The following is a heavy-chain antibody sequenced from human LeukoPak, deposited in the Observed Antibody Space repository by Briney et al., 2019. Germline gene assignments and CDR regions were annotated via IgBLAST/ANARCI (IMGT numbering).Heavy chain of an antibody. CDR2: IYYSGST. J-gene: IGHJ4*02. D-gene: IGHD5-18*01. Sequence: PSDTLSLTCAVSGYSISSSNWWGWIRQPPGKGLEWIGYIYYSGSTYYNPSLKSRVTMSVDTSKNQFSLKLSSVTAVDTAVYYCASPKESGYSYGGVYYWGQGTLVTVSS. V-gene: IGHV4-28*01. CDR3: ASPKESGYSYGGVYY. CDR1: GYSISSSNW.